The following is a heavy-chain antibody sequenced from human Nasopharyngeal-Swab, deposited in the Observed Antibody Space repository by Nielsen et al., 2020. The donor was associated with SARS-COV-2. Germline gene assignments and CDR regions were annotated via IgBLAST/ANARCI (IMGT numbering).Heavy chain of an antibody. CDR3: AREVVGGLVDS. CDR1: GDSISRYY. CDR2: FSYSVIT. J-gene: IGHJ4*02. D-gene: IGHD1-26*01. V-gene: IGHV4-59*12. Sequence: SETLSLTCTVSGDSISRYYWGWIRQPPGKGLEWIGDFSYSVITHYNASLKSRVTISLDTSKNQFSLKLSSVTVADTGVYYCAREVVGGLVDSWGQGILVTVSS.